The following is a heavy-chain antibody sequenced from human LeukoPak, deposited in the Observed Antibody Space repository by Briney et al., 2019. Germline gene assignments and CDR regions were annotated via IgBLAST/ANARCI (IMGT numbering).Heavy chain of an antibody. CDR3: ARLVKIAGEAYYYHGMGV. V-gene: IGHV5-51*01. Sequence: GESLKISCKGSGYSFTSYWIGGVRQMPGKGLEWMGIIYPGDSDTRYSPSFQGQVTISADKSISTAYLQWSSLKASDTAMYYCARLVKIAGEAYYYHGMGVWGQGTTVTVSS. D-gene: IGHD3-16*01. J-gene: IGHJ6*02. CDR1: GYSFTSYW. CDR2: IYPGDSDT.